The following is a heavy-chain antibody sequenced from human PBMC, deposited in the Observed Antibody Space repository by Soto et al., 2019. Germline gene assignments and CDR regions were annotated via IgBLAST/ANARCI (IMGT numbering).Heavy chain of an antibody. CDR1: GGSISSYY. Sequence: SETQSLTCTVSGGSISSYYWSWIRQPPGKGLEWIGYIYYSGSTNYNPSLKSRVTISVDTSKNQFSLRLSSVTAADTAVYYCARRRQLGGTFFFDYWGQGTLVTVSS. D-gene: IGHD3-10*01. CDR3: ARRRQLGGTFFFDY. V-gene: IGHV4-59*01. CDR2: IYYSGST. J-gene: IGHJ4*02.